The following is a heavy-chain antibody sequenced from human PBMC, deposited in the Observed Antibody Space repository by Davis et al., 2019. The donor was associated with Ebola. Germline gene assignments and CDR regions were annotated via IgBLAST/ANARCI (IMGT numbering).Heavy chain of an antibody. V-gene: IGHV1-24*01. CDR1: GYSLTEQF. Sequence: ASVKVSCKVSGYSLTEQFIHWVRQAPGEGLEWMGGSGPGEGETIYAQKFQGRVTMTRNTSISTAYMELSSLRSEDTAVYYCARGYCSSTSCYGTSDNWFDPWGQGTLVTVSS. D-gene: IGHD2-2*01. CDR2: SGPGEGET. CDR3: ARGYCSSTSCYGTSDNWFDP. J-gene: IGHJ5*02.